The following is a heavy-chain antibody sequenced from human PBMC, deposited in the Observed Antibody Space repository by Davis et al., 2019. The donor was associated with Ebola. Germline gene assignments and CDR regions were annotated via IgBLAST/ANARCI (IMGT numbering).Heavy chain of an antibody. Sequence: MPSETLSLTCTVSGGSISSYYWSWIRQPPGKGLEWIGYIYYSGSTNYNPSLKSRVTISVDTSKNQFSLKLSSVTAADTAVYYCARASLSGAFDIWGQGTMVTVSS. CDR1: GGSISSYY. CDR3: ARASLSGAFDI. CDR2: IYYSGST. D-gene: IGHD3-16*02. J-gene: IGHJ3*02. V-gene: IGHV4-59*01.